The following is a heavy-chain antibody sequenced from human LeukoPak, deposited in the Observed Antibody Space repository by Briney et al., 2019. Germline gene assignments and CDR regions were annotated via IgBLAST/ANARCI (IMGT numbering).Heavy chain of an antibody. D-gene: IGHD3-22*01. CDR1: GFTFSSYA. J-gene: IGHJ4*02. CDR3: ARDPYDSSGYSLDY. Sequence: PGGSLRLSCAASGFTFSSYAIHWVRQAPGKGLEWVAVISYDGSNKYYADSVKGRFTISRDNSKNTLYLQMNSLRAEDTAVYYCARDPYDSSGYSLDYWGQGTLVTVSS. V-gene: IGHV3-30-3*01. CDR2: ISYDGSNK.